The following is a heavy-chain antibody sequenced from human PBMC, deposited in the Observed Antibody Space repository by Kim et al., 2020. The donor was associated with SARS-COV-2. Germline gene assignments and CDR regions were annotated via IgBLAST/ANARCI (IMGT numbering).Heavy chain of an antibody. J-gene: IGHJ4*02. CDR3: ARGNFDLSN. CDR2: INPNSGGT. V-gene: IGHV1-2*06. CDR1: GYTFTDYY. Sequence: ASVKVSCKASGYTFTDYYMHWVRQAPGQGLEWMGRINPNSGGTNYAQKFQGRVTMTRDASISAAYMELSRLISDDTAMYYCARGNFDLSNWGQGTLVTVSS. D-gene: IGHD3-16*01.